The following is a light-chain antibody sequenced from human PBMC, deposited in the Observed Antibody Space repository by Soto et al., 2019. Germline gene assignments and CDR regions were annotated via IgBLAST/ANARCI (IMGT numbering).Light chain of an antibody. Sequence: SYELTQPPSVSVSPGQTATITCSGDELGNKYASWHQQKPGQSPLLVIYQDNKRPSGIPERFSGSNSGNTATLTISGTQAMDEADYYCQAWESSTAVFGGGTKLTVL. J-gene: IGLJ2*01. CDR1: ELGNKY. V-gene: IGLV3-1*01. CDR3: QAWESSTAV. CDR2: QDN.